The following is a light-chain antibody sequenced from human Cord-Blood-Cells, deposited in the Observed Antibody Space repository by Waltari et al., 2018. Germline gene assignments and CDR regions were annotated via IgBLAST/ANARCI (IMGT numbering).Light chain of an antibody. CDR2: GNR. CDR1: SSTIATGHD. CDR3: QSYDSSLSGGV. Sequence: QSVLTHTPSVSGAPGQRVTISCTGGSSTIATGHDAPLYQQLPGTAPILLISGNRNRPGGVPDRFSGSKSGTSASLAITGLEAEDEAEYYCQSYDSSLSGGVFGGGTKLTVL. J-gene: IGLJ2*01. V-gene: IGLV1-40*01.